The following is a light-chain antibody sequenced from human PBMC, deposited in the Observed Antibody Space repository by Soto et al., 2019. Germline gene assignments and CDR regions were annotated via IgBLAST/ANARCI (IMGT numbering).Light chain of an antibody. CDR3: LQDYNCART. CDR2: AAS. J-gene: IGKJ4*01. V-gene: IGKV1-6*01. CDR1: QGIRND. Sequence: AIQMTQSPSSLSASVGDRVTITCRASQGIRNDLGWYQQKPGKAPKLLIYAASSLQSGVPSRFSGNGSGTDFTLTISSLQPEDFATYYCLQDYNCARTFGGGTKVEIK.